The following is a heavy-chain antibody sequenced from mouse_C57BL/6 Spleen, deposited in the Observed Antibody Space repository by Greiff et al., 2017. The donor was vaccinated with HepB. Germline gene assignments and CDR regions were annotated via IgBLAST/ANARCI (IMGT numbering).Heavy chain of an antibody. CDR3: AKSVLSGSSYGAMDY. Sequence: EVQGVESGGGLVKPGGSLKLSCAASGFTFSDYGMHWVRQAPEKGLEWVAYISSGSSTIYYADTVKGRFTISRDNAKNTLFLQMTSLSSEDTAMYYCAKSVLSGSSYGAMDYWGQGTSVTVSS. D-gene: IGHD1-1*01. V-gene: IGHV5-17*01. J-gene: IGHJ4*01. CDR2: ISSGSSTI. CDR1: GFTFSDYG.